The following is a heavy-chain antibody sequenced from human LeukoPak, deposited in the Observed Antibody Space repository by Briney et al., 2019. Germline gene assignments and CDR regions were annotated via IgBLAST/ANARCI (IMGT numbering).Heavy chain of an antibody. J-gene: IGHJ4*02. CDR2: INHSGST. CDR1: GGSFSGYY. D-gene: IGHD1-26*01. Sequence: SETLSLTCAVYGGSFSGYYWSWIRQPLGKGLEWIGEINHSGSTNYNPSLKSRVTISVDTSKNQFSLKLSSVTAADTAVYYCARGLPRIMRELLRSRPKPLNFDYWGQGTLVTASS. CDR3: ARGLPRIMRELLRSRPKPLNFDY. V-gene: IGHV4-34*01.